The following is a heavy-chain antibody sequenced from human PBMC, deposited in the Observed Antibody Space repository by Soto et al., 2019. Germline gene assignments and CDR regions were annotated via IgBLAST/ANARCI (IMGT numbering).Heavy chain of an antibody. J-gene: IGHJ5*02. CDR3: ARGYSLSAEYWFDP. CDR2: IDPKTGDT. V-gene: IGHV1-2*02. CDR1: GFTFTGFQ. D-gene: IGHD3-16*02. Sequence: QVHLVQSGAELKKPGASVKVSCKASGFTFTGFQMQWVRQAPGQGLEWMGWIDPKTGDTNYAQRFQGRVTMTRDTSITTAYLELSRLTVDDTAFYFCARGYSLSAEYWFDPWGQGTLVTVSS.